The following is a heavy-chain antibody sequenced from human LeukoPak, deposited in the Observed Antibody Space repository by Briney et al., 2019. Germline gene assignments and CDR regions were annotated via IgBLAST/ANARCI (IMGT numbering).Heavy chain of an antibody. CDR3: ARGSYDSSGYRIDY. CDR2: IYTSGST. V-gene: IGHV4-4*07. CDR1: DDSICSYY. J-gene: IGHJ4*02. Sequence: SETLSLTCIVSDDSICSYYWSWIRQPAGKGLEWIGRIYTSGSTNYNPSLKSRVTMSVDTSKNQFSLKLSSVTAADTAVYYCARGSYDSSGYRIDYWGQGTLVTVSS. D-gene: IGHD3-22*01.